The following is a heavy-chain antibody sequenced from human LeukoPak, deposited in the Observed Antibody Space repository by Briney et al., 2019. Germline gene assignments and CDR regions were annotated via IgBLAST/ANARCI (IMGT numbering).Heavy chain of an antibody. CDR2: LTGGSDNS. CDR3: AKDKPIDY. D-gene: IGHD1-14*01. CDR1: GFTFSSSA. J-gene: IGHJ4*02. V-gene: IGHV3-23*01. Sequence: GGSLRLSCAASGFTFSSSAMTWVRQAPGKGLEWVSSLTGGSDNSEHADSVKGRFSISRDNSKNTVFLQMNTLRTEDTAVYFCAKDKPIDYWGQGTLVTVSS.